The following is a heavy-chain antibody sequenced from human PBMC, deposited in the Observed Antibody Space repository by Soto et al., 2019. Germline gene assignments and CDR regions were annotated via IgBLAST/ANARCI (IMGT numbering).Heavy chain of an antibody. J-gene: IGHJ6*02. CDR3: ARPHSQHLIEALSYYAMDV. CDR1: GGSFTTYG. CDR2: IIPSSGTT. D-gene: IGHD2-8*01. V-gene: IGHV1-69*13. Sequence: QVRLVQSGAEVKRPGSSVRVSCKAPGGSFTTYGLSWVRQAPGQGLEWMGGIIPSSGTTNYAQKFQGRVTITADESTNIAYMDLSSLTSEDTAVYFCARPHSQHLIEALSYYAMDVWGQGTMVSVSS.